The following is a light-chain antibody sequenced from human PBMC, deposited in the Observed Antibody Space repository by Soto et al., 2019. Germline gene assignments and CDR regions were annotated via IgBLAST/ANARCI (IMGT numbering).Light chain of an antibody. CDR3: QAWDRGTVV. CDR1: KLGSRY. Sequence: SYELTQPPSVSVSPGQTASISCSGDKLGSRYTFWYQQKSGQSPVLVMYEDDKRPSGIPERFSGSNSGNTATLTISGTQVMDEADYYCQAWDRGTVVFGGGTKLTVL. V-gene: IGLV3-1*01. CDR2: EDD. J-gene: IGLJ3*02.